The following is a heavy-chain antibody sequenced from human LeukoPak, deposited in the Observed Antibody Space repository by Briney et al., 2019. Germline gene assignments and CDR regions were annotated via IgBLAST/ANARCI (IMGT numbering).Heavy chain of an antibody. CDR3: ASDPARWIQLRYYYYYMDV. J-gene: IGHJ6*03. CDR1: GFTFNSYS. CDR2: ISGSNSYI. Sequence: PGGSLRLSCAASGFTFNSYSMNWVRQAPGKGLEWVSSISGSNSYIYYADSMKGRFTISRDNAKNSLYLQMNSLRAEDTAVYYCASDPARWIQLRYYYYYMDVWGKGTTVTVSS. D-gene: IGHD5-18*01. V-gene: IGHV3-21*01.